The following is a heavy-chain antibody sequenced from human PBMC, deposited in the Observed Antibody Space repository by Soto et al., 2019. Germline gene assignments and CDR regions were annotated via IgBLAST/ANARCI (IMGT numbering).Heavy chain of an antibody. D-gene: IGHD1-20*01. Sequence: ASVKVSCKASGYTFTGYYMHWVRQAPGQGLEWMGWINPNSGGTNYAQKFQGWVTMTRDTSISTAYMELSRLRSDDTAVYYCARTAKYKTSQKNAFDIWGQGTMVTVSS. V-gene: IGHV1-2*04. CDR2: INPNSGGT. CDR1: GYTFTGYY. J-gene: IGHJ3*02. CDR3: ARTAKYKTSQKNAFDI.